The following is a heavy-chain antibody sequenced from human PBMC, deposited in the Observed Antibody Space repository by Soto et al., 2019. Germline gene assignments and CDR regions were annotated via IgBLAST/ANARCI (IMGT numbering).Heavy chain of an antibody. CDR1: GGSISSYY. D-gene: IGHD6-6*01. J-gene: IGHJ4*02. CDR3: ARRIAARRFYFDY. CDR2: INHSGST. V-gene: IGHV4-34*01. Sequence: PSETLSLTCTVSGGSISSYYWSWIRQPPGKGLEWIGEINHSGSTNYNPSLKSRVTISVDTSKNQFSLKLSSVTAADTAVYYCARRIAARRFYFDYWGQGTLVTVSS.